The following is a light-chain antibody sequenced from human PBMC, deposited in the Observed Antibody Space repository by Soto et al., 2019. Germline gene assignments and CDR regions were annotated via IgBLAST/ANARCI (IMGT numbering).Light chain of an antibody. CDR3: LQYGDSLKT. Sequence: EIVMTQSPATLSVSPEERATLSCRASQSVRSSIAWYQQKPGQPPRLLISGTSSRATGIPDRFIGSGSGTDFTLIITSLEPEDFALYYCLQYGDSLKTFGQGTKVDNK. CDR2: GTS. V-gene: IGKV3-20*01. J-gene: IGKJ1*01. CDR1: QSVRSS.